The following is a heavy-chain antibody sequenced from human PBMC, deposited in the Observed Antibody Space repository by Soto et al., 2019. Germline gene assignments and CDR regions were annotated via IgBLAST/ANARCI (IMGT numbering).Heavy chain of an antibody. D-gene: IGHD6-13*01. J-gene: IGHJ4*02. CDR1: GGTFSSYA. CDR2: IIPIFGTA. Sequence: SVKVSCKASGGTFSSYAISWVRQAPGQGLEWMGGIIPIFGTANYAQKFQGRVTITADKSTSTAYMELSSLRSEDTAVYYCARDSMSGQQLDYWGQGTLVTVSS. CDR3: ARDSMSGQQLDY. V-gene: IGHV1-69*06.